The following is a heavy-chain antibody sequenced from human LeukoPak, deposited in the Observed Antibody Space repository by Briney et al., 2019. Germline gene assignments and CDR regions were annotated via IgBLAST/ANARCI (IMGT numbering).Heavy chain of an antibody. CDR3: AREWQGGIAAAGTRIEGDY. CDR1: GFMFNRYA. J-gene: IGHJ4*02. Sequence: TGGSLRLSFATSGFMFNRYAMNWVRQAPGRGLEWVSGLSSSGGDTYFADSVKGRFTISRDNAENSLFLQMNSLRVEDTAVYYCAREWQGGIAAAGTRIEGDYWGQGTLVAVSS. V-gene: IGHV3-23*01. CDR2: LSSSGGDT. D-gene: IGHD6-13*01.